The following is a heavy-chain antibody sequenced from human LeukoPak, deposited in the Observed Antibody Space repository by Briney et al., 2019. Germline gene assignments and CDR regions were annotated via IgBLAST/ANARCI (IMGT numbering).Heavy chain of an antibody. V-gene: IGHV4-39*01. D-gene: IGHD5-18*01. Sequence: SETLSLTCTVSGASISTSYYYWGWIRQPPGKGLEWIGNIHNSESTYYNPCLKSRVPISVDTSKNQFSLKLSSVTAADTAVYYCARQVTFGYAYAYYFDYGGQGSLVTVSS. J-gene: IGHJ4*02. CDR1: GASISTSYYY. CDR3: ARQVTFGYAYAYYFDY. CDR2: IHNSEST.